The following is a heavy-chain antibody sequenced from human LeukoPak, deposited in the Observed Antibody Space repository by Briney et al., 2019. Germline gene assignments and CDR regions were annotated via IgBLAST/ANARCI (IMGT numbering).Heavy chain of an antibody. J-gene: IGHJ4*02. D-gene: IGHD6-13*01. V-gene: IGHV4-59*11. Sequence: SETLSLTCTASGGPIDRHYWSWIRQPPGKGLEWIGYVFYPGSTNYNPSLKSRVTMSLDTSRDQFSLRLTSVTAADTAIYYCASRPAGSTWYGVFDYWRQGTLVTVSS. CDR3: ASRPAGSTWYGVFDY. CDR2: VFYPGST. CDR1: GGPIDRHY.